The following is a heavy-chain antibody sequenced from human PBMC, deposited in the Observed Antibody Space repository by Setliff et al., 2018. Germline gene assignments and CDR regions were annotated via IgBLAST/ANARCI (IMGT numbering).Heavy chain of an antibody. CDR2: MYYSGIT. V-gene: IGHV4-59*08. D-gene: IGHD6-13*01. CDR1: GGSISSYY. Sequence: ASETLSLTCTVSGGSISSYYWSWFRQSPGKGLEWIGYMYYSGITNYNPILQSRVTVSIDTSNNQFSLKLSSVTAADTAVYYCARSAGYSSSWYNYYYGMDVWGQGTTVTVSS. CDR3: ARSAGYSSSWYNYYYGMDV. J-gene: IGHJ6*02.